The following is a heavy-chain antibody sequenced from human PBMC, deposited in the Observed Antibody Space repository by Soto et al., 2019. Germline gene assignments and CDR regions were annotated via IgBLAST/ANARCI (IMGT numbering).Heavy chain of an antibody. J-gene: IGHJ4*02. Sequence: ASETLSLTCAVYGGSFSGYYWSWIRQPPGKGLEWIGEINHSGSTNYNPSLKSRVTISVDTSKNQFSLKLSSVTAADTAVYYCARVVVAMKIVDYWGQGTLVTVSS. D-gene: IGHD2-15*01. V-gene: IGHV4-34*01. CDR3: ARVVVAMKIVDY. CDR1: GGSFSGYY. CDR2: INHSGST.